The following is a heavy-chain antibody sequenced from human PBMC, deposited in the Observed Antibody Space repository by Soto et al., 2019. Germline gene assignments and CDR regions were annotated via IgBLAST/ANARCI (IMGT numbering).Heavy chain of an antibody. CDR1: GFTFSSYS. CDR3: ARERWSDAFDI. D-gene: IGHD2-15*01. J-gene: IGHJ3*02. CDR2: ISSSSSTI. V-gene: IGHV3-48*01. Sequence: EVQLVESGGGLVQPGGSLRLSCAASGFTFSSYSMNWVRQAPGKGLEWVSYISSSSSTIYYADSVKGRFTISRDNAKNSLHLQMNSLRAEDTAVYYCARERWSDAFDIWGQGTMVTVSS.